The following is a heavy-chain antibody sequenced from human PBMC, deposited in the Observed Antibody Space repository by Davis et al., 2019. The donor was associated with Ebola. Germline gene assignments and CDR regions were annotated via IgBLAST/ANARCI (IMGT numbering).Heavy chain of an antibody. Sequence: PSETLSLTCTVSGGSISSYYWSWIRQPAGKGLEWIGRIYTSGSTNYNPSLKSRVTISVDTSKNQFSLKLSSVTAADTAVYYCARRWDEIVATVGVYYYYGMDVWGQGTTVTVSS. J-gene: IGHJ6*02. CDR1: GGSISSYY. D-gene: IGHD5-12*01. CDR3: ARRWDEIVATVGVYYYYGMDV. V-gene: IGHV4-4*07. CDR2: IYTSGST.